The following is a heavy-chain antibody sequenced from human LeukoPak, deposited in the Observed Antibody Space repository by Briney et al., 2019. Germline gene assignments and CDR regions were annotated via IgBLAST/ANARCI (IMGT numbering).Heavy chain of an antibody. D-gene: IGHD3-10*01. V-gene: IGHV1-46*01. J-gene: IGHJ6*02. CDR1: GYTFTGYY. CDR3: ARVWRPLWFGELRYGMDV. Sequence: ASVKVSCKASGYTFTGYYMHWVRQAPGQGLEWMGIINPSGGSTSYAQKFQGRVTMTRDTSTSTVYMELSSLRSEDTAVYYCARVWRPLWFGELRYGMDVWGQGTTVTVSS. CDR2: INPSGGST.